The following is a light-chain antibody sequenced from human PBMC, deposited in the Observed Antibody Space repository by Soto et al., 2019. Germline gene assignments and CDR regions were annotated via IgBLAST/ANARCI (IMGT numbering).Light chain of an antibody. J-gene: IGKJ5*01. CDR3: QQRSNWPPT. CDR1: QSVSSSY. V-gene: IGKV3D-20*02. CDR2: DAS. Sequence: EIVLTQSPGTLSLSPVERATLSCRASQSVSSSYLAWYQQKPGQAPRLLIYDASNRATGIPARFSGSGSGTDFTLTISSLEPEDFAVYYCQQRSNWPPTFGQGTRLEIK.